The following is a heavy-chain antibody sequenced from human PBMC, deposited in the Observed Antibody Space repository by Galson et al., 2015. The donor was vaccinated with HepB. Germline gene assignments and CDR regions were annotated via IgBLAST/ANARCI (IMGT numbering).Heavy chain of an antibody. CDR2: IKSKTDGETT. CDR3: TTDVYYSTYWSWLDP. Sequence: WMTWVRQAPGMGLEWVGRIKSKTDGETTDYAAPVKGRFTISRDDSKNRLYLQMNSLKTEDTAVYYCTTDVYYSTYWSWLDPWGQGTLVTVSS. J-gene: IGHJ5*02. D-gene: IGHD2-8*02. V-gene: IGHV3-15*01. CDR1: W.